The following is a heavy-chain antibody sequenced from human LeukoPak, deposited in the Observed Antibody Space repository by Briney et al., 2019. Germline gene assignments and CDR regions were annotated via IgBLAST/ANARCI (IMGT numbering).Heavy chain of an antibody. CDR1: GGTFSSYA. CDR2: IIPIFGTA. J-gene: IGHJ4*02. CDR3: ARDGRAAAEKNFDY. Sequence: SVKVSCKASGGTFSSYAISWVRQAPGQGLEWMGGIIPIFGTANYAQKFQGRVTITADESTSTAYMELRSLRSDDTAVYYCARDGRAAAEKNFDYWGQGTLVTVSS. D-gene: IGHD6-13*01. V-gene: IGHV1-69*01.